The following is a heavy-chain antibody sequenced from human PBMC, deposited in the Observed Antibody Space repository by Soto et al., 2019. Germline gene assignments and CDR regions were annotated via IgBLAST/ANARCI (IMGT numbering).Heavy chain of an antibody. D-gene: IGHD6-19*01. CDR3: ATSAQRGYSSGWSDYYYFGMDV. V-gene: IGHV5-51*01. CDR1: GYKVSTWHNFTSYW. Sequence: GESLKISCMGSGYKVSTWHNFTSYWIAWVRQMPGEGLEWMGIIYPGDSDTRYSPSFQGQVTISADKSINSVYLQWSSLKASDTATYYCATSAQRGYSSGWSDYYYFGMDVWGPATTVTVSS. CDR2: IYPGDSDT. J-gene: IGHJ6*02.